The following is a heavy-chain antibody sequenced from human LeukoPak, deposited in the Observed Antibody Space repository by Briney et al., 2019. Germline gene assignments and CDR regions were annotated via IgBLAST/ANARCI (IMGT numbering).Heavy chain of an antibody. Sequence: PGGSLRLSCTASGFTFGDYAMSWVRQAPGKGLERVGFIRSKAYGGTTEYAASVKGRFTISRDDSKSIAYLQMNSLKTEDTAVYYCTRPNNYDFWSGYYLPFDYWGQGTLVTVSS. CDR2: IRSKAYGGTT. CDR1: GFTFGDYA. V-gene: IGHV3-49*04. D-gene: IGHD3-3*01. J-gene: IGHJ4*02. CDR3: TRPNNYDFWSGYYLPFDY.